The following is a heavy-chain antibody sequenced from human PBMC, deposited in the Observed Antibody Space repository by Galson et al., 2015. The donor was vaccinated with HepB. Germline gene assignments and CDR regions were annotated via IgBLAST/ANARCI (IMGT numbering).Heavy chain of an antibody. V-gene: IGHV3-48*01. CDR1: GFTFGSYN. J-gene: IGHJ4*02. D-gene: IGHD5-12*01. Sequence: SLRLSCAASGFTFGSYNMNWVRQAPGKGLEWVSFISSSGSTIYYADSVKGRFTVSIDDARHSLYLQMNSLRAEDTAVYYSARAPRCFNVVATIYFDSWGQGTLVTVSS. CDR3: ARAPRCFNVVATIYFDS. CDR2: ISSSGSTI.